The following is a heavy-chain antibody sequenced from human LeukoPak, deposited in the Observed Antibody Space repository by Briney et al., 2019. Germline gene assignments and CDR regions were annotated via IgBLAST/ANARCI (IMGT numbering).Heavy chain of an antibody. CDR2: INHSGST. CDR1: GGSFSGYY. Sequence: SETLSLTCAVYGGSFSGYYWSWIRQPPGKGLEWIGEINHSGSTNYNPSLKSQVTISVDTSKNQFSLKLRSVTAADTAVYYCARPVGRYDILTALGWFDPWGEGTLVTVSS. D-gene: IGHD3-9*01. J-gene: IGHJ5*02. CDR3: ARPVGRYDILTALGWFDP. V-gene: IGHV4-34*01.